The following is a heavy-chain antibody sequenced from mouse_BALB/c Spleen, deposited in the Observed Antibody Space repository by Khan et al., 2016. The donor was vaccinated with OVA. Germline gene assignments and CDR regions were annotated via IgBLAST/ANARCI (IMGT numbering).Heavy chain of an antibody. D-gene: IGHD1-2*01. Sequence: EVQLQESGPGLVKPSQSLSLTCTVTGYSITSGYGWNWIRQFPGNKLEWMGYISYSGSTYYNPSLNSRISITLDTSKNQCFLQLNSVTTEDTATYYCARTARIKYWGQGTTLTVSS. CDR1: GYSITSGYG. CDR2: ISYSGST. J-gene: IGHJ2*01. CDR3: ARTARIKY. V-gene: IGHV3-2*02.